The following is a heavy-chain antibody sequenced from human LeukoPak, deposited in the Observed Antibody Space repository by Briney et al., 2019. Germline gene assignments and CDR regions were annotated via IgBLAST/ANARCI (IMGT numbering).Heavy chain of an antibody. CDR3: ARVSSSGILDY. D-gene: IGHD3-22*01. J-gene: IGHJ4*02. Sequence: PSETLSLTCIVSGGSISSRSYYWDWIRQPPGKGLEWIGNLFDSGNTHYNPSLKSRVTISVDTSKNQFSVKLSYVTAADTAVYYCARVSSSGILDYWGQGTLVTVSS. CDR2: LFDSGNT. CDR1: GGSISSRSYY. V-gene: IGHV4-39*07.